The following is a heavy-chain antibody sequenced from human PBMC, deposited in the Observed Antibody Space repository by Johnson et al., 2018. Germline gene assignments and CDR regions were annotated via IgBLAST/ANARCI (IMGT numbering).Heavy chain of an antibody. Sequence: VQLVQSGGGLVQPGRSLRLSCAASGFTFDDYAMNWVRQAPGKGLEWVSGISWNSGSIGYADSVKGRFTISRDHAKNSLFFRMNSLRAEDTALYYCAKAYSSGWSKANAFDSWGQGTMVTISS. D-gene: IGHD6-19*01. CDR2: ISWNSGSI. CDR3: AKAYSSGWSKANAFDS. CDR1: GFTFDDYA. J-gene: IGHJ3*02. V-gene: IGHV3-9*01.